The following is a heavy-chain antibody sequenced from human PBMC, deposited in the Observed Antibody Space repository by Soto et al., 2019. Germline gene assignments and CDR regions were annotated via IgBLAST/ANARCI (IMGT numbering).Heavy chain of an antibody. CDR3: ARDKITGLFDY. V-gene: IGHV4-34*01. Sequence: SETLSLTCAVYGGSFSGYYWTWLRQPPGTGLEWIGEINHSGSTNYNPSLKSRVTISVDTSKNQFSLKLTSVTAADTAVYYCARDKITGLFDYWGQGALVTVSS. J-gene: IGHJ4*02. CDR2: INHSGST. CDR1: GGSFSGYY. D-gene: IGHD2-8*02.